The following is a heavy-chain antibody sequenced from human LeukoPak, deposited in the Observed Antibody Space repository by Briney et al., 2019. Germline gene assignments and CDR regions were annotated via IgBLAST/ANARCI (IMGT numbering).Heavy chain of an antibody. CDR1: GGSISSYY. D-gene: IGHD6-13*01. CDR3: ARDAYSSSEVDWFDP. Sequence: SETLSLTCIVSGGSISSYYWSWIRQPPGKGLQWIGYIYYTGSTNYNPSLKSRVTISVDTSKNQFSLKLSSVTAADMAVYYCARDAYSSSEVDWFDPWGQGTLVTVSS. J-gene: IGHJ5*02. CDR2: IYYTGST. V-gene: IGHV4-59*01.